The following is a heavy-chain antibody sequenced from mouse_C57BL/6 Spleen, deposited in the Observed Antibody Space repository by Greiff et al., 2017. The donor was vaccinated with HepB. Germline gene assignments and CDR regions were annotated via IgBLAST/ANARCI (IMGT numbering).Heavy chain of an antibody. V-gene: IGHV5-4*01. Sequence: EVKLVESGGGLVKPGGSLKLSCAASGFTFSSYAMSWVRQTPEKRLEWVATISDGGSYTYYPDNVKGRFTISRDNAKNNLYQQMSHLKAEDTAMYYYTRESNWFADWGQGTLVTVSA. CDR3: TRESNWFAD. CDR1: GFTFSSYA. D-gene: IGHD2-5*01. CDR2: ISDGGSYT. J-gene: IGHJ3*01.